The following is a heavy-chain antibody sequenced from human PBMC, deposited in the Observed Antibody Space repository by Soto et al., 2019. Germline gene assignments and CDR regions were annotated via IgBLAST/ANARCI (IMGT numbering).Heavy chain of an antibody. CDR1: GFTFSSYA. D-gene: IGHD1-20*01. V-gene: IGHV3-23*01. J-gene: IGHJ4*01. CDR3: AKGEGGYNSFPDH. Sequence: SLRLSCAASGFTFSSYARSWVRQAPGRGLEWVSVISCVDGSTYYPESVKGRFTISRDNSKRTLYLQMNRLRADDTAVYYFAKGEGGYNSFPDHGGHGTLVNLSS. CDR2: ISCVDGST.